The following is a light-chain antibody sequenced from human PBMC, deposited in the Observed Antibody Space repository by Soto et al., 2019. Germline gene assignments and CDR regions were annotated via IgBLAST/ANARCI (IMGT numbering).Light chain of an antibody. CDR2: QIS. Sequence: IVLTQTPLSSAVTPGQPASFSCGSSESLVHSGGKTYLGWLHLRPGQPPRLLIYQISKRPPGVPDRFSGSGAGTNFTLKISRVEPEDVGTFYCMQASQLRTFGQGTKVDIK. CDR3: MQASQLRT. V-gene: IGKV2-24*01. J-gene: IGKJ1*01. CDR1: ESLVHSGGKTY.